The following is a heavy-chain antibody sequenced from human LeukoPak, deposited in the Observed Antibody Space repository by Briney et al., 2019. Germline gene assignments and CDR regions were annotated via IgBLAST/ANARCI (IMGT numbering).Heavy chain of an antibody. J-gene: IGHJ6*03. V-gene: IGHV1-2*02. CDR1: GYTFTGYY. CDR3: ASGPFLTFDHTPEGYYHYYMDV. D-gene: IGHD1-14*01. Sequence: ASVKVSCKASGYTFTGYYMHWVRQAPGQGLEWMGWINPNSGGTNYAQKLQGRVTMTTDTSTSTAYMELRSLRSDDTAVYYCASGPFLTFDHTPEGYYHYYMDVWGPGTTVTTSS. CDR2: INPNSGGT.